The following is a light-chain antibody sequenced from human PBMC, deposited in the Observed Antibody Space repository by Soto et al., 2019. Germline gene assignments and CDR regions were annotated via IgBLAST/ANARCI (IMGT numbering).Light chain of an antibody. CDR1: QTISNW. Sequence: IQMTQSPSTLSASVGDRVTITCQASQTISNWLAWYQQKPGKAPKLLIYKASTLESGVPSMFSGRGSGTEFTLTISSLQPEDFATYYCQQYNSYSQTFGPGTKVDIK. J-gene: IGKJ1*01. V-gene: IGKV1-5*03. CDR2: KAS. CDR3: QQYNSYSQT.